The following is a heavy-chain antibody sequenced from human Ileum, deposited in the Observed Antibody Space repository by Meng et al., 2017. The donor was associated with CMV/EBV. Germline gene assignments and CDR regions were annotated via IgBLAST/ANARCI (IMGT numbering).Heavy chain of an antibody. V-gene: IGHV3-20*03. CDR1: VFSFDAYG. Sequence: VFSFDAYGMHWVRQAPGKGLDWVSGLNWNGASTSYAGSVKGRFTISRDNAKNSLYLQMNSLRAEDTAFYYCARVTVAVTSTLGWFDTWGQGTLVTVSS. CDR3: ARVTVAVTSTLGWFDT. J-gene: IGHJ5*02. CDR2: LNWNGAST. D-gene: IGHD4-23*01.